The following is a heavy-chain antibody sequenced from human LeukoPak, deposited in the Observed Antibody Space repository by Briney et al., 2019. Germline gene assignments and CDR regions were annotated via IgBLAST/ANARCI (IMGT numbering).Heavy chain of an antibody. CDR2: IYSGDTT. CDR3: AKGVKQIVVVTDQHYLDY. V-gene: IGHV3-53*05. CDR1: GFPVSDNY. Sequence: GSLRLSCAVSGFPVSDNYMSWVRQAPGKGPEWVSLIYSGDTTLYADSVKGRFTISRDNSKNTLYLQMNTLIADDTAVYYCAKGVKQIVVVTDQHYLDYWGQGTLVTVSS. D-gene: IGHD2-21*02. J-gene: IGHJ4*02.